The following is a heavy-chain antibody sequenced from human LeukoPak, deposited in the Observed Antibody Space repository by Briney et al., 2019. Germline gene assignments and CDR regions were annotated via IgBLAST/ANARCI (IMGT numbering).Heavy chain of an antibody. V-gene: IGHV1-18*04. Sequence: ASVKVSRKASGYTFTGYYMHWVRQAPGQGLEWMGWISAYNGNTNYAQKLQGRVTMTTDTSTSTAYMELRSLRSDDTAVYYCASTYSGSHNYWGQGTLVTVSS. CDR3: ASTYSGSHNY. CDR2: ISAYNGNT. D-gene: IGHD1-26*01. J-gene: IGHJ4*02. CDR1: GYTFTGYY.